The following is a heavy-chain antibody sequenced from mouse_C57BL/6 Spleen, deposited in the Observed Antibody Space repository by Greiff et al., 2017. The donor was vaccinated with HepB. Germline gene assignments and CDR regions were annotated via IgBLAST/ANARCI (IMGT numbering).Heavy chain of an antibody. J-gene: IGHJ2*01. CDR1: GYTFTSYW. D-gene: IGHD4-1*01. Sequence: VQLQQPGAELVRPGTSVKLSCKASGYTFTSYWMHWVKQRPGQGLEWIGVIDPSDSYTNYNQKFKGKATLTVDTSSSTAYMQLSSLTSEDSAVYYCARRGTGTDFDYWGQGTTLTVSS. V-gene: IGHV1-59*01. CDR3: ARRGTGTDFDY. CDR2: IDPSDSYT.